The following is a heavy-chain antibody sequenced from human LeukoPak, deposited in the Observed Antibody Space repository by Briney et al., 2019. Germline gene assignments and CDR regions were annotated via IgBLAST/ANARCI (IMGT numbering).Heavy chain of an antibody. CDR2: IYYSGST. CDR3: ARVRDSSGYYVDAFDI. D-gene: IGHD3-22*01. Sequence: SQTLSLTCTVSGGSISSGGYYWSWIRQPPGKGLEWIGYIYYSGSTYYNPSLKSRVTIPVETSKNQFSLKLSSVTAADTAVYYCARVRDSSGYYVDAFDIWGQGTMVTVSS. J-gene: IGHJ3*02. V-gene: IGHV4-30-4*08. CDR1: GGSISSGGYY.